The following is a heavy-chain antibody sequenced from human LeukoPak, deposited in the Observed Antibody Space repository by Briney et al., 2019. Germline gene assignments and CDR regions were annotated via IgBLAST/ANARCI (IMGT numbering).Heavy chain of an antibody. D-gene: IGHD3-22*01. J-gene: IGHJ3*02. Sequence: SETLSLTCTVSSGSISSYYWSWIRQPPGKGLEWIGYIYYSGSTNYNPSLKSRVTISVDTFKNQFSLKLSSVTAADTAVYYCATTYYYDSSGSGDAFDIWGQGTMVTVSS. CDR2: IYYSGST. V-gene: IGHV4-59*08. CDR1: SGSISSYY. CDR3: ATTYYYDSSGSGDAFDI.